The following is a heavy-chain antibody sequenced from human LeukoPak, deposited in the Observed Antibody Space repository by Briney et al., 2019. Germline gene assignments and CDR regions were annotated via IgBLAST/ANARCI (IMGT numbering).Heavy chain of an antibody. CDR1: SDSISSGDYY. CDR3: AREHKSYGDYPYYFDP. V-gene: IGHV4-30-4*08. Sequence: PSETLSLTCTVSSDSISSGDYYWSWIRQPAGKGLEFIGYINKKGGTLYNPPLKSRVSISIDTSKNQFSLKLTSVTAADTAVYFCAREHKSYGDYPYYFDPWGQGTLVTVSS. J-gene: IGHJ4*02. D-gene: IGHD4-17*01. CDR2: INKKGGT.